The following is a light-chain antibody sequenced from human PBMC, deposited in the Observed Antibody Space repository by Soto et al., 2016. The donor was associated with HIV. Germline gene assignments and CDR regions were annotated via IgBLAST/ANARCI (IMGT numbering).Light chain of an antibody. CDR3: QLWDATSNHAV. CDR2: DNT. V-gene: IGLV3-21*03. CDR1: NIGDRS. Sequence: SYELTQPPSVSVAPGKTATITCGANNIGDRSVHWYQQKPGQAPVLVVYDNTDRPSGIPERFSGSNSGNTATLTISRVEAGDEADYYCQLWDATSNHAVFGGGTQLTVL. J-gene: IGLJ7*01.